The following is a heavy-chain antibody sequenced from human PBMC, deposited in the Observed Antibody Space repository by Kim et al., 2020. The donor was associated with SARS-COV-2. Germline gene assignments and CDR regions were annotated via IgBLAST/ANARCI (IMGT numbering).Heavy chain of an antibody. CDR3: AGWDYGSTCVDY. D-gene: IGHD3-10*01. Sequence: ASVKVSCKASGYTFTSYGFSWVRQAPGQGLEWMGWISAYNGNTNYAQKLQGRVTMTTDTSTRTAYMELRSLRSDDTAVYYCAGWDYGSTCVDYWVQGTLVTVSS. J-gene: IGHJ4*02. CDR1: GYTFTSYG. CDR2: ISAYNGNT. V-gene: IGHV1-18*01.